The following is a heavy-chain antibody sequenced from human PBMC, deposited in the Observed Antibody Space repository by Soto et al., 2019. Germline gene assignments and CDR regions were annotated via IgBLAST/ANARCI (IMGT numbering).Heavy chain of an antibody. CDR1: GGSISSGDYY. V-gene: IGHV4-30-4*01. Sequence: QVQLQESGPGLVKPSQTLSLTCTVSGGSISSGDYYWSWIRQPPGKGLEWIGYIYYSGSTYYNPSRTCRVTISVATSKNQFSLTLSSVTAADTAVYYCARVGGFGATTIDYWGQGTLVTVSS. J-gene: IGHJ4*02. CDR2: IYYSGST. D-gene: IGHD3-10*01. CDR3: ARVGGFGATTIDY.